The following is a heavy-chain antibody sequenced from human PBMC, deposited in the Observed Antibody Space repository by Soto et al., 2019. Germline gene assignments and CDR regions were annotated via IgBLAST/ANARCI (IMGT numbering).Heavy chain of an antibody. Sequence: SETLSLTCAVSGGSISSSNWWSWVRQPPGKGVEWVGEIYHSGSANYNTSLKGRVTLSVDKSKNQFSLKLSSVTAADTAVYYCARDPRFGIAAAGRYYYYGMDVWGQGTPVTVSS. CDR1: GGSISSSNW. V-gene: IGHV4-4*02. J-gene: IGHJ6*02. CDR3: ARDPRFGIAAAGRYYYYGMDV. CDR2: IYHSGSA. D-gene: IGHD6-13*01.